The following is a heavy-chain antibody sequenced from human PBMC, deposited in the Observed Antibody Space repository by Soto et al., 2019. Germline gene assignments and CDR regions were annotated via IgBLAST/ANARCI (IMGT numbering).Heavy chain of an antibody. J-gene: IGHJ4*02. D-gene: IGHD3-3*01. CDR1: GFTFSSYA. CDR2: ISTNGGST. V-gene: IGHV3-64D*06. CDR3: VKDYYDKMAGYYGPDY. Sequence: PGGSLRLSCSASGFTFSSYAMHWVRQAPGKGLEYVSSISTNGGSTHYADSVKGRFTISRDNSKNTQYLQMSSLRADDTAVYYCVKDYYDKMAGYYGPDYWGQGTLVTVSS.